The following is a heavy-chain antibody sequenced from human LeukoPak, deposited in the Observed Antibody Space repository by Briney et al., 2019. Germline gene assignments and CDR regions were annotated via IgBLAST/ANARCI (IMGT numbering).Heavy chain of an antibody. V-gene: IGHV3-23*01. CDR3: AKVGGIQLWLKKPFDY. CDR2: IGGGGEST. CDR1: GFTFSNYA. D-gene: IGHD5-18*01. Sequence: PGGSLRLSCAASGFTFSNYAMAWVRQAPGKGLEWVSVIGGGGESTYYAGSVKGRFTISRDNSKNTLYLQMNSLRAEDTAVYYCAKVGGIQLWLKKPFDYWGQGTLVTVSS. J-gene: IGHJ4*02.